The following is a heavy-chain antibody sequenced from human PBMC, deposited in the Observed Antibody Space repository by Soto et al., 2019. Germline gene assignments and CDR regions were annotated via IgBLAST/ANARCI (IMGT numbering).Heavy chain of an antibody. CDR1: GFTFSSYA. V-gene: IGHV3-23*01. J-gene: IGHJ4*02. D-gene: IGHD4-17*01. CDR3: AKLGYGDYVHFDY. CDR2: ISGSGGST. Sequence: SGGSLRLSCAASGFTFSSYAMSWVRQAPGKGLEWVSAISGSGGSTYYADSVKGRFTISRDNSKNTLYLQMNSLRAEDTVVYYCAKLGYGDYVHFDYWGQGTLVTVS.